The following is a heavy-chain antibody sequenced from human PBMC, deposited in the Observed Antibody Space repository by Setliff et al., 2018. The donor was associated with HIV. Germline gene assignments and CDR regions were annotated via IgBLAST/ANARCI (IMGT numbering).Heavy chain of an antibody. CDR3: ARDPPGSGSHLDY. J-gene: IGHJ4*02. Sequence: GGSLRLSCAASGFTFSSYAMSWVRQAPGKGLEWVSAISGSGGSTYYADSVKGRFTISRDNSKNTMYLQMNTLRVEDTAVYYCARDPPGSGSHLDYWGQGTPVTVSS. V-gene: IGHV3-23*01. CDR2: ISGSGGST. D-gene: IGHD5-12*01. CDR1: GFTFSSYA.